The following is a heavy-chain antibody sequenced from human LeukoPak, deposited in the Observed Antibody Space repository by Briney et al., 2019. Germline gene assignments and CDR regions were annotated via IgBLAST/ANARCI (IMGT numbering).Heavy chain of an antibody. CDR1: GFTFSSYA. CDR3: AKDSGRDYYDSSGYYYPFDY. Sequence: SGGSLRLSCAASGFTFSSYAMSWVRQAPGKGLEWVSAISGSGGSTYYADSVKGRFTISRDNSKNTLYLQMNSLRAEDTAVYYCAKDSGRDYYDSSGYYYPFDYWGKGTLVTVSS. CDR2: ISGSGGST. V-gene: IGHV3-23*01. D-gene: IGHD3-22*01. J-gene: IGHJ4*02.